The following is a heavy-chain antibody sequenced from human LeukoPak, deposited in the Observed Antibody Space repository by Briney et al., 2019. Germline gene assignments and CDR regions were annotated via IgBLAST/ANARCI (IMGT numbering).Heavy chain of an antibody. CDR1: GGSISSYY. J-gene: IGHJ4*02. CDR3: ARDRSSGSGKYYFDY. V-gene: IGHV4-59*01. Sequence: SETLSLTCTVSGGSISSYYWSWIRQSPGKGLEWIGYIYYSGNTYYNPSLKSRVTISVDTSKNQFSLKLSSMTTADTAVYYCARDRSSGSGKYYFDYWGQGTLVTVSS. D-gene: IGHD6-13*01. CDR2: IYYSGNT.